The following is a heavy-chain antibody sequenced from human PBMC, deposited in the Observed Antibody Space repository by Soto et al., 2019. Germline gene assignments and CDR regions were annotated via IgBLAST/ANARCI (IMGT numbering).Heavy chain of an antibody. Sequence: PGGSLRLSCAASGFTFSSYAMSWVRQAPGKGLEWVSAISGSGGSTYYADSVKGRFTISRDNSKNTLYLQMNSLRAEDTAVYYCAKAREHGSPGRRTKYYFDYWGQGTLVTVSS. J-gene: IGHJ4*02. CDR2: ISGSGGST. D-gene: IGHD1-26*01. CDR3: AKAREHGSPGRRTKYYFDY. CDR1: GFTFSSYA. V-gene: IGHV3-23*01.